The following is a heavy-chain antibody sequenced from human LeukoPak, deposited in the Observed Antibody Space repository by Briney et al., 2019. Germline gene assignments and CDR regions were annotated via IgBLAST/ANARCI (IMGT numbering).Heavy chain of an antibody. D-gene: IGHD4-17*01. J-gene: IGHJ5*02. CDR1: GGSFSDYY. Sequence: SETLSLTCAVYGGSFSDYYWSWIRQPPGKGLEWIGEINHSGSTNYNPSLKSRVTISVDTSKNQFSLNLSSVTAADTAVYYCAQGHDYGDYLNWFDPWGQGTLVTVSS. CDR2: INHSGST. CDR3: AQGHDYGDYLNWFDP. V-gene: IGHV4-34*01.